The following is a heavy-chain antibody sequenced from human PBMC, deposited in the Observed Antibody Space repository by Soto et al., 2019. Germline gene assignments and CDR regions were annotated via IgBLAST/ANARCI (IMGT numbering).Heavy chain of an antibody. CDR2: IYHSGNT. J-gene: IGHJ4*02. V-gene: IGHV4-38-2*02. CDR1: GYSISLGYY. Sequence: SETLSLTCAVSGYSISLGYYWGWIRQPPGKGLEWIGSIYHSGNTYYNPSLKSRVSISLDTSKNHFSLELTSVTAADTAVYYCAREFPYYESSDSYFDYWGQGALVTVSS. D-gene: IGHD3-16*01. CDR3: AREFPYYESSDSYFDY.